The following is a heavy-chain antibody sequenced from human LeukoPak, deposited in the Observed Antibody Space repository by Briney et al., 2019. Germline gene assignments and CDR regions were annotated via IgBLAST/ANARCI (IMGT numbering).Heavy chain of an antibody. CDR1: GGSISGYY. CDR3: ASTEWNYAR. Sequence: PSETLSLTCTVSGGSISGYYWSWFRQPPGKGLEWIGYIHYSGSTNYNPSLRSRVTISVDTSKNQFSLRLSSVTAADTAVYYCASTEWNYARWGQGTLVTVST. CDR2: IHYSGST. D-gene: IGHD1-7*01. J-gene: IGHJ4*02. V-gene: IGHV4-59*08.